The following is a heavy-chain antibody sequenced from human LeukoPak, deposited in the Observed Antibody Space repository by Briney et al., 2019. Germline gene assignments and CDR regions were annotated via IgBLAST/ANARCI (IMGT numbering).Heavy chain of an antibody. CDR3: ARGYYDSSGYPGDYYYYYMDV. D-gene: IGHD3-22*01. Sequence: PGGSLRLSCAASGFTFSSYEMNWVRQAPGKGLAWVSYISSSGSTIYYADSVKGRFTISRDNAKNSLYLQMNSLRAEDTAVYYCARGYYDSSGYPGDYYYYYMDVWGKGTTVTVSS. V-gene: IGHV3-48*03. CDR2: ISSSGSTI. J-gene: IGHJ6*03. CDR1: GFTFSSYE.